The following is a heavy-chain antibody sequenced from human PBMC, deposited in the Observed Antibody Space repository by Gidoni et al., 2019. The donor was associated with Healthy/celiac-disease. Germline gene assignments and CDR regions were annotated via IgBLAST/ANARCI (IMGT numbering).Heavy chain of an antibody. V-gene: IGHV3-21*01. CDR1: VFTFSSYI. CDR3: ARDLTSPITGTTLQGFDY. Sequence: EVQLVESGGGIVKPGGSPRLSFAASVFTFSSYITNWVRPATGKGLEWVSSICSSSSYIYYADSVEGRFTISRDNAKNSLYLQMNSLSAEDTAVYYCARDLTSPITGTTLQGFDYWGQGTLVTVSS. D-gene: IGHD1-7*01. CDR2: ICSSSSYI. J-gene: IGHJ4*02.